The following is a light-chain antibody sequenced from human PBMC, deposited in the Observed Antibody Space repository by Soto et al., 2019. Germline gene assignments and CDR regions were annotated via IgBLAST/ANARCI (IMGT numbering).Light chain of an antibody. CDR1: QSIGGW. V-gene: IGKV1-5*01. CDR2: DAS. Sequence: DFQMTQSPPTLSASVGDRVTLTCRASQSIGGWLAWYQQRPGKAPKLLIYDASTLASGVPSRFTGSGSGTHFTLTIDNLQPDDAATYYCQQHNDYATFGHGT. CDR3: QQHNDYAT. J-gene: IGKJ2*01.